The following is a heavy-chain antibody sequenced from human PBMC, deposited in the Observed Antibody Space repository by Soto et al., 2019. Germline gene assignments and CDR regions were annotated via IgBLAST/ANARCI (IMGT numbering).Heavy chain of an antibody. CDR1: GFTFSTYW. D-gene: IGHD1-26*01. CDR2: INSDGSST. Sequence: PGGSLRLSCAASGFTFSTYWMHWVRQAPGKGRVWVSRINSDGSSTSYADSVKGRFTISRDNAKNTLYLQMNSLRADDTAVYYCAKAWEVNWFDPWGKGTLVTVYS. V-gene: IGHV3-74*01. CDR3: AKAWEVNWFDP. J-gene: IGHJ5*02.